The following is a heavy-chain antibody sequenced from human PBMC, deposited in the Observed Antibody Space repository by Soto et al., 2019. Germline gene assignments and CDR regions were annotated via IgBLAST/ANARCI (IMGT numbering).Heavy chain of an antibody. D-gene: IGHD2-15*01. CDR1: GGSSRSSSFY. J-gene: IGHJ5*02. V-gene: IGHV4-39*01. CDR3: ARRVARNWFDP. Sequence: SETLSLTCTGSGGSSRSSSFYWCWVRQRPGKGLGWIGSIYYSGSTYYTPSLKSRVTISVDTSKNQFSLKLSSVTAADTAVYYCARRVARNWFDPWGQGTLVTVS. CDR2: IYYSGST.